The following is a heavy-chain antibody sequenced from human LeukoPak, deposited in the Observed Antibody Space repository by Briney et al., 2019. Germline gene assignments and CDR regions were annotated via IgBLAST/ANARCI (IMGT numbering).Heavy chain of an antibody. V-gene: IGHV4-30-2*01. Sequence: PSETLSLTCTVSGGSISSGGYYWRWIRQPPGKGLEWIGYIYHSGSTYYNPSLKSRVTISVDRSKNQFSLKLSSVTAADTAVYYCARDPGYCSSTSCQRGYWGQGTLVTVSS. D-gene: IGHD2-2*01. J-gene: IGHJ4*02. CDR1: GGSISSGGYY. CDR2: IYHSGST. CDR3: ARDPGYCSSTSCQRGY.